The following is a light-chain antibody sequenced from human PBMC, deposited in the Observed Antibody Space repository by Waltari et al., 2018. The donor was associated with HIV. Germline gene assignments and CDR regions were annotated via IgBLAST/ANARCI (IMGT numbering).Light chain of an antibody. Sequence: QSVLTQPPSVSGAPGQRVTISCTGSNSNIGAGYDAHWYQQLPGSAPKLLMFDKMKRPSGVPDRFSGSKSGTSASLVITGLQAADEAVYYCQSYDNSLSNVVFGGGTKLIVL. J-gene: IGLJ2*01. CDR3: QSYDNSLSNVV. V-gene: IGLV1-40*01. CDR2: DKM. CDR1: NSNIGAGYD.